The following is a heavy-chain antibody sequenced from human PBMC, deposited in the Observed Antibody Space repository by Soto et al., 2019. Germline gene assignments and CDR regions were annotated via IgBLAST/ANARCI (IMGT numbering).Heavy chain of an antibody. CDR3: VMGGSHCGGDCFDY. CDR1: GFIFGNFA. Sequence: EVQLVESGGGLVQPGRSLRLSCVASGFIFGNFAMHWVRQVPGKGLEWVSGISWNGGRIGYADSAKGRFTISRDNAKNSLFLQMNSLRAEDTALYYCVMGGSHCGGDCFDYWGQGVLLTVSS. J-gene: IGHJ4*02. CDR2: ISWNGGRI. D-gene: IGHD2-21*01. V-gene: IGHV3-9*01.